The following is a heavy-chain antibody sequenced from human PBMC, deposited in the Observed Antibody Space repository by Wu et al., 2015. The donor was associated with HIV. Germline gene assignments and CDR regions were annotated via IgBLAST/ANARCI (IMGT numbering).Heavy chain of an antibody. Sequence: QVHLVQSGAEVKKPGSSVKVSCKASGGTFSTYAISWVRQAPGQGLEWMGWINPNSGGTNYAQKFQGRVTMTRDTSISTAYMELSRLRSDDTAVYYCARDKWLRFEGLFDYWGQGTLVTVSS. CDR2: INPNSGGT. J-gene: IGHJ4*02. CDR1: GGTFSTYA. D-gene: IGHD5-12*01. V-gene: IGHV1-2*02. CDR3: ARDKWLRFEGLFDY.